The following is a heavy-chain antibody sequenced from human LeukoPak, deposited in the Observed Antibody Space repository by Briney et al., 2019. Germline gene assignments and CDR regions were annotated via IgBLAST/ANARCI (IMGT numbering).Heavy chain of an antibody. CDR2: INHSGST. D-gene: IGHD6-19*01. J-gene: IGHJ1*01. CDR3: ARGGWRPEYFQY. CDR1: GGSFSDYY. V-gene: IGHV4-34*01. Sequence: PSETLSLTCAVYGGSFSDYYWSWIRQPPGKGLEWIGDINHSGSTNYNPSLESRITISVDTSKNHFSLNLSSVTAADTAVYYCARGGWRPEYFQYWGQGTPVTVSS.